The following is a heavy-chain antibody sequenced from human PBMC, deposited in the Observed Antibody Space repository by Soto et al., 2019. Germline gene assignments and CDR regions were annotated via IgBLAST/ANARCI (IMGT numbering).Heavy chain of an antibody. CDR3: ARGIPGTVSYYYGMDV. CDR2: IIPIFGTA. J-gene: IGHJ6*02. CDR1: GGTFSSYA. V-gene: IGHV1-69*12. Sequence: QVQLVQSGAEVKKPGSSVKVSCKASGGTFSSYAISWVRQAPGQGLEWMGGIIPIFGTANYAQKFQGRVTIAANESTSTAYMELSSLRSEDTAVYYCARGIPGTVSYYYGMDVWGQGTTVTVSS. D-gene: IGHD1-20*01.